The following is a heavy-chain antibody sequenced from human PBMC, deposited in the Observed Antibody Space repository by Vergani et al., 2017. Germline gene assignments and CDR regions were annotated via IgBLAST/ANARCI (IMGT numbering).Heavy chain of an antibody. V-gene: IGHV3-23*04. CDR3: TRDRNDIVVVVTKEDAFDI. CDR1: GFTFSSYA. Sequence: EVQLVESGGGLVQPGRSLRLSCAASGFTFSSYAMSWVRQAPGKGLEWVSAISGSGGSTYYADSVKGRFTISRDNSKNTLYLQMNSLRAEDTAVYYCTRDRNDIVVVVTKEDAFDIWGQGTMVTVSS. J-gene: IGHJ3*02. CDR2: ISGSGGST. D-gene: IGHD2-15*01.